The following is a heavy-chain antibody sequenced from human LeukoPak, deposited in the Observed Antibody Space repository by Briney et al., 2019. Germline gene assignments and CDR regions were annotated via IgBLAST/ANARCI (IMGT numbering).Heavy chain of an antibody. D-gene: IGHD3-10*01. V-gene: IGHV3-23*01. CDR2: ITGNGGRT. Sequence: GGSLRLSCAASGFTFSSNAMSWVRQAPGKGLEWVSVITGNGGRTYYADSVKGRFTISRDNSKNTLSLQMNSLRADDTAVYYCAKDAVAPGSGGDYFDYWGQGTLVTVSS. CDR1: GFTFSSNA. J-gene: IGHJ4*02. CDR3: AKDAVAPGSGGDYFDY.